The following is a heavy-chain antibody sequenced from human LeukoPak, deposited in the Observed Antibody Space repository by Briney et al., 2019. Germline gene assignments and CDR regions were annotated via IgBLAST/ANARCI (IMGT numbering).Heavy chain of an antibody. V-gene: IGHV4-61*02. J-gene: IGHJ4*02. CDR1: GGSISSGSYY. CDR2: IYTSGST. CDR3: ARTYSSGWRYYFDY. D-gene: IGHD6-19*01. Sequence: SQTLSLTCTVSGGSISSGSYYWSWIRQPAGKGLEWIGRIYTSGSTNYNPSLKSRVTISVDTSKNQFSLKLSSVTAADTAVYYCARTYSSGWRYYFDYWGQGTLVTVSS.